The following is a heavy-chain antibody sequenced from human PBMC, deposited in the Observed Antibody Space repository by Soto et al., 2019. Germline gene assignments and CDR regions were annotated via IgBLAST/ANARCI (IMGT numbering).Heavy chain of an antibody. CDR2: VYYNGNM. D-gene: IGHD3-22*01. Sequence: SETLSLTCTVSGGSISSTTHYWGWIRQSPGKGLEWIGSVYYNGNMYYDPSLKSRVTMSVDTSKNQFSLDLRSVTAADTAVYYCARRKGYDSSTYYFDYWGQGILVTVSS. CDR3: ARRKGYDSSTYYFDY. J-gene: IGHJ4*02. V-gene: IGHV4-39*01. CDR1: GGSISSTTHY.